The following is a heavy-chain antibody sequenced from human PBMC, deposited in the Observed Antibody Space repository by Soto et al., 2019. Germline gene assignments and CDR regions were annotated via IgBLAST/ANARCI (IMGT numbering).Heavy chain of an antibody. V-gene: IGHV4-34*01. CDR3: ARGMGGTFYYYYMDV. CDR1: GGSFSGYY. J-gene: IGHJ6*03. CDR2: INHSGST. Sequence: SETLSLTCAVYGGSFSGYYWSWIRQPPGKGLGWIGEINHSGSTNYNPSLKSRVTISVDTSKNQFSLKLSSVTAADTAVYYCARGMGGTFYYYYMDVWGKGTTVTVSS. D-gene: IGHD1-26*01.